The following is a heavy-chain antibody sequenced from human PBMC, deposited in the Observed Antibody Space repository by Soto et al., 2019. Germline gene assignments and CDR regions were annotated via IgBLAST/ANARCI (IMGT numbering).Heavy chain of an antibody. CDR2: VHYTGST. D-gene: IGHD2-15*01. V-gene: IGHV4-39*07. CDR1: DGSISRITFY. CDR3: ARRRCNGGSCYFDY. Sequence: SETLSLTCTVSDGSISRITFYWGWIRQPPGKGLEWIGSVHYTGSTYYNPSLKSRVTMSVDTSKNQFSLKLSSVTAADTAVYYCARRRCNGGSCYFDYWGQGTLVTVSS. J-gene: IGHJ4*02.